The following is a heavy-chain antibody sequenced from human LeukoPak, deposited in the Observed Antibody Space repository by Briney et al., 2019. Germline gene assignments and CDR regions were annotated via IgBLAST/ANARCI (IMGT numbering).Heavy chain of an antibody. V-gene: IGHV3-30-3*01. J-gene: IGHJ5*02. CDR2: ISYDGSNK. CDR1: RFTFSGYA. D-gene: IGHD5-12*01. Sequence: GGSLRLSCAASRFTFSGYAMHWVRQAPGKGLEWVAVISYDGSNKYYADSVKGRFTISRDNSKNTLYLQMNSLRAEDTAVYYCAKVYSGYDRDWFDPWGQGTLVTVSS. CDR3: AKVYSGYDRDWFDP.